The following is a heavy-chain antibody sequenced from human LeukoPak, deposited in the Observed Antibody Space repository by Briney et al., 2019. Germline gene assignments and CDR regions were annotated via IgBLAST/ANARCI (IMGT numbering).Heavy chain of an antibody. CDR2: IYYSGST. J-gene: IGHJ4*02. CDR1: GGSISSSSYY. CDR3: ARLSGYVYY. Sequence: KSSETLSLTCTVSGGSISSSSYYWGWIRQPPGKGLEWIGSIYYSGSTYYNPSLKTRVTISVDTSKNQFSLKLSSVTAADTAVYYCARLSGYVYYWGQGTLVTVSS. D-gene: IGHD5-12*01. V-gene: IGHV4-39*01.